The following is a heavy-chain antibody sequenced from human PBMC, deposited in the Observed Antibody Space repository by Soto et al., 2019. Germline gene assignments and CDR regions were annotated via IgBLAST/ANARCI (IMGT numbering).Heavy chain of an antibody. Sequence: QVQLVQSGAEVKKPGSSVKVSCKASGGTFSSYAISWVRQAPGQGLEWMGGIIPIFGTANYAQKFQGRVTITADESTSTAYMELSSLRSEDTAMYYCARAPKDGGYDDYFDYWGQGTLVTVSS. D-gene: IGHD5-12*01. CDR2: IIPIFGTA. CDR3: ARAPKDGGYDDYFDY. V-gene: IGHV1-69*01. J-gene: IGHJ4*02. CDR1: GGTFSSYA.